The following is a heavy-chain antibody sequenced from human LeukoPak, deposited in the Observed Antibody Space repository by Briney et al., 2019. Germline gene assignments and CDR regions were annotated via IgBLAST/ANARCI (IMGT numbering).Heavy chain of an antibody. J-gene: IGHJ3*02. CDR1: RFMFGGYA. CDR3: AIADDSHLLDAFDI. V-gene: IGHV3-20*04. CDR2: INWDGGST. Sequence: GGSLRLSCAASRFMFGGYAMNWVRQAPGKGLEWVSGINWDGGSTDYADSVKGRFTISRDNAKNSLYLQMNSLRAEDTALYYCAIADDSHLLDAFDIWGQGTMVTVSS. D-gene: IGHD2-2*01.